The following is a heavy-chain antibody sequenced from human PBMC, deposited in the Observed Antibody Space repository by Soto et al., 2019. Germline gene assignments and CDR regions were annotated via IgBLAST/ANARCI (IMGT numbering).Heavy chain of an antibody. V-gene: IGHV4-34*01. D-gene: IGHD3-10*01. J-gene: IGHJ4*02. Sequence: QVQLQQWGAGLLKPSETLSLTCAVYGGSFSGYYWSWIRQPPGKGLEWIGEINHSGSTNYNPSLKGRVTISVDTSKNQFSLKLSSVTAADTAVYYCARARLLWFGVGSTYFDYWGQGTLVTVSS. CDR3: ARARLLWFGVGSTYFDY. CDR2: INHSGST. CDR1: GGSFSGYY.